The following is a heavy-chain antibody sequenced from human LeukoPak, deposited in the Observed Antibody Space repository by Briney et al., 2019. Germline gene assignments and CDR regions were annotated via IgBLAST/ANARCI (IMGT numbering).Heavy chain of an antibody. D-gene: IGHD3-3*01. CDR3: ARRITIFGVVIHNWFDP. CDR1: GGTFSSYA. V-gene: IGHV1-69*05. Sequence: SVKVSCKASGGTFSSYAISWVRQAPGQGLEWMGGIIPIFGTANYAQKFQGRVTITTDESTSTAYMELSSLRSEDTAVYYCARRITIFGVVIHNWFDPWGQGTLVTVSS. CDR2: IIPIFGTA. J-gene: IGHJ5*02.